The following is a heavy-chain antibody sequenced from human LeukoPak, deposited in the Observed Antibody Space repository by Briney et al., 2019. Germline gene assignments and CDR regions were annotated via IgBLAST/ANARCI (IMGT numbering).Heavy chain of an antibody. Sequence: GGSLRLSCAASGFTVSSNYMSWVRQAPGKGLEWVSVIYSGGSTYYADSVKGRFTISRDNSKNTLYLQMNSPRAEDTAVYYCARVGYSSSWYYFDYWGQGTLVTVSS. V-gene: IGHV3-66*01. CDR2: IYSGGST. CDR1: GFTVSSNY. J-gene: IGHJ4*02. D-gene: IGHD6-13*01. CDR3: ARVGYSSSWYYFDY.